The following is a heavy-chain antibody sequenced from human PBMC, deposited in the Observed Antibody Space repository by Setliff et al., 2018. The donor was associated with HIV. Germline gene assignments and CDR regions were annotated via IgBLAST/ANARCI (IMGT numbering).Heavy chain of an antibody. CDR2: VHSTLST. V-gene: IGHV4-61*09. CDR3: ARRTFGSGRFDP. D-gene: IGHD6-19*01. J-gene: IGHJ5*02. Sequence: SETLSLTCTVPGDSMTSGSFYWSWVRQPAGKGLEWIGQVHSTLSTNYNPSLKSRLSISADTSKNQFSLNLRFVTAADTALYYCARRTFGSGRFDPWGQGTPVTVSS. CDR1: GDSMTSGSFY.